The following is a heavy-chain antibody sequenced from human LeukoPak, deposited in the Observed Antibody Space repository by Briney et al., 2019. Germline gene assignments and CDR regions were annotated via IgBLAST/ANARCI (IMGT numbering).Heavy chain of an antibody. J-gene: IGHJ3*02. Sequence: GGSLRLSCAASGFTFSDYYVSWIRQPPGKGLEWVSYISGSGTTIYYADSVEGRFTISRDNAKNSVYLQMNSLRGEDTAAYFCARDGSRGAFDIWGQGTMVFVSS. D-gene: IGHD6-25*01. V-gene: IGHV3-11*01. CDR3: ARDGSRGAFDI. CDR2: ISGSGTTI. CDR1: GFTFSDYY.